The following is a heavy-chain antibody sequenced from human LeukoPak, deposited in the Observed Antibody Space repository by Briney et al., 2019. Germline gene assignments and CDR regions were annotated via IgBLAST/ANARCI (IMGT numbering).Heavy chain of an antibody. Sequence: PGGSLRLSCAASGFTFSSYSMNWVRQAPGKGLEWVSYISSSSSTIYYADSVKGRFTISRDNAKNSLYLQMNSLRAEDTAVYYCARPDSWSGYAQIPWGQGTLVTVSS. J-gene: IGHJ5*02. D-gene: IGHD3-3*01. CDR1: GFTFSSYS. CDR3: ARPDSWSGYAQIP. CDR2: ISSSSSTI. V-gene: IGHV3-48*01.